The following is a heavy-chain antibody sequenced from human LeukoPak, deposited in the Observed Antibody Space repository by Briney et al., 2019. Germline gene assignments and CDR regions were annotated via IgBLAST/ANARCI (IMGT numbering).Heavy chain of an antibody. CDR1: GGSFSGYY. CDR2: INHSGST. J-gene: IGHJ4*02. V-gene: IGHV4-34*01. D-gene: IGHD5-12*01. CDR3: GRGRGIRGYSCYGPFMDY. Sequence: PSETLSLTCAVYGGSFSGYYWSWIRQPPGKGLEWIGEINHSGSTNYNPSLKSRVTISVDKCQNPFSLKVGSVTGPETALYYCGRGRGIRGYSCYGPFMDYWGQGTLVTVSS.